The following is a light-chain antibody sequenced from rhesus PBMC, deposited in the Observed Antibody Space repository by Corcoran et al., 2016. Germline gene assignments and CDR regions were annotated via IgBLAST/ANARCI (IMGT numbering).Light chain of an antibody. V-gene: IGKV1-25*01. CDR1: QGITND. CDR3: PQYYTTPYN. Sequence: DIQMTQSPSSLSASIGDRVTITCRASQGITNDLAWYQQKPGKTPKVLIYEASNLQSGFPSRFSGSGSGTDFTLTITSLQSEDFATYYCPQYYTTPYNFGQGTKVEIK. CDR2: EAS. J-gene: IGKJ2*01.